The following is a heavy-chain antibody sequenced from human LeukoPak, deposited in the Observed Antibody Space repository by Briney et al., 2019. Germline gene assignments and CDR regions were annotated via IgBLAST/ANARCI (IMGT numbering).Heavy chain of an antibody. V-gene: IGHV4-34*01. D-gene: IGHD3-22*01. CDR1: GGSFSGYY. CDR3: ARGVDYYDSSYYLDY. J-gene: IGHJ4*02. CDR2: INHSGST. Sequence: SETLSLTCAVYGGSFSGYYWSWIRQPPGKGLEWIGEINHSGSTYYNPSLKGRVTISVDTSKNQFSLKLSSVTAADTAVYYCARGVDYYDSSYYLDYWGQGTLVTVSS.